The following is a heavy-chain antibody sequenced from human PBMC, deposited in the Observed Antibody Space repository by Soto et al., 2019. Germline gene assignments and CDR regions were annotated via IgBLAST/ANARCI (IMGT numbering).Heavy chain of an antibody. D-gene: IGHD3-16*01. V-gene: IGHV3-23*01. Sequence: PGGSLRLSCAASGFSFRTYAMSWVRQAPGKGLEWVSALSGSVNKTYYADSVRGRFTISRDNSKNTLYLQMHSLRAEDTAVYYCAKALRLHFDYWGQGTVVTVSS. CDR3: AKALRLHFDY. CDR2: LSGSVNKT. CDR1: GFSFRTYA. J-gene: IGHJ4*02.